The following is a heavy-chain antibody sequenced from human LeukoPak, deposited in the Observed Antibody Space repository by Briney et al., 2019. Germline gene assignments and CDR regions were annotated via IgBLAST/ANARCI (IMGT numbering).Heavy chain of an antibody. CDR1: GYTFTSYA. CDR2: INTNTGNP. CDR3: ARDKRIQLWAHFDP. Sequence: ASVKVSCKASGYTFTSYAMNWVRQAPGQGLEWMGWINTNTGNPTYAQGFTGRFVFSLDTSVSTAYLQISSLKAEDTAVYYCARDKRIQLWAHFDPWGQGTLVTVSS. J-gene: IGHJ5*02. V-gene: IGHV7-4-1*02. D-gene: IGHD5-18*01.